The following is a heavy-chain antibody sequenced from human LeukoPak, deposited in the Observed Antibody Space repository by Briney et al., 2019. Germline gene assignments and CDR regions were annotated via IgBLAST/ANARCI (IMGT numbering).Heavy chain of an antibody. CDR3: ARGQGITPYYYGMDV. CDR2: IHSGGST. V-gene: IGHV3-53*01. Sequence: GGSLRLSCAASGFTVSSNYMSWVRQAPGKGLEWVSVIHSGGSTYYADSVKGRFTISRDNSKNTLYLQMNSLRAEDTAVYYCARGQGITPYYYGMDVWGQGTTVTVSS. D-gene: IGHD1-14*01. J-gene: IGHJ6*02. CDR1: GFTVSSNY.